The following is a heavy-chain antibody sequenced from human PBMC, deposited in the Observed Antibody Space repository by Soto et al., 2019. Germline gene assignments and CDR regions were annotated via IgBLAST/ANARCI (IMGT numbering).Heavy chain of an antibody. CDR3: ARSNSSSWLDAFDI. V-gene: IGHV5-51*01. CDR1: GYSFTSYW. Sequence: GESLKISCKGSGYSFTSYWIGCVRQMPGKGLEWMGIIYPGDSDTRYSPSFQGQVTISADKSISTAYLQWSSLKASDTAMDYCARSNSSSWLDAFDIWAQGTMVTVSS. J-gene: IGHJ3*02. CDR2: IYPGDSDT. D-gene: IGHD6-13*01.